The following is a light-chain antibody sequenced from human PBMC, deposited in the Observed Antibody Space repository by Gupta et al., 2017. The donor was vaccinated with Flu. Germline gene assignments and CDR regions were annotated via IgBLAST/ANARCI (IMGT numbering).Light chain of an antibody. Sequence: EIVLTQSPATLSLSPGERATLSCRASQSVRSYLAWYQQKPGQAPRLLIFDASNRATGIPARFSGSGSGTDFTLTISSLEPEDFAIYYCQQRADWPPGTFGRGTKVEIK. CDR3: QQRADWPPGT. J-gene: IGKJ1*01. V-gene: IGKV3-11*01. CDR1: QSVRSY. CDR2: DAS.